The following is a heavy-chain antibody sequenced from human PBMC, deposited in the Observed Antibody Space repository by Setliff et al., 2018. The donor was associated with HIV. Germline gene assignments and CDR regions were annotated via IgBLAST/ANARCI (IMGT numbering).Heavy chain of an antibody. CDR1: GGSITNYY. Sequence: SETLSLTCAVSGGSITNYYWGWIRQPPGKGLDWIGSIYYSGSTYYNPSLKSRVAISVDTSKNQFSLKLSSVTAADTAVYYCAREKRSGFSSGWTNWFDPWGQGTLVTVSS. D-gene: IGHD6-19*01. V-gene: IGHV4-39*07. CDR2: IYYSGST. J-gene: IGHJ5*02. CDR3: AREKRSGFSSGWTNWFDP.